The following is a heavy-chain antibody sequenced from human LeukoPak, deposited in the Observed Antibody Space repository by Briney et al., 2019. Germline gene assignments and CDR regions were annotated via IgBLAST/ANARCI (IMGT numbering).Heavy chain of an antibody. CDR2: INPNSGGT. J-gene: IGHJ4*02. V-gene: IGHV1-2*02. CDR1: GYTFTSYY. D-gene: IGHD3-10*01. CDR3: ARDLYYYASGSYARPYYFDY. Sequence: ASVKVSCKASGYTFTSYYMHWVRQAPGQGLEWMGWINPNSGGTNYAQKFQGRVTMTRDTSISTAYMELSRLTSDDTAVYYCARDLYYYASGSYARPYYFDYWGQGTLVTVSS.